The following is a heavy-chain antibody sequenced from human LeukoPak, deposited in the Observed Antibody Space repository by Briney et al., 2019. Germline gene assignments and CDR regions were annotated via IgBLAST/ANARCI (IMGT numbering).Heavy chain of an antibody. CDR2: ISPYNRNT. CDR1: GYTFTNYG. CDR3: ARDRRGLLGPRHANWFDP. D-gene: IGHD1-14*01. J-gene: IGHJ5*02. Sequence: ASVKVSCKASGYTFTNYGLSWVRQGPGQGLEWMGWISPYNRNTNYAQKLQGRVTVTTDTSTSTAYMELRSLRSDDTAVYYCARDRRGLLGPRHANWFDPWGQGTLVTVSS. V-gene: IGHV1-18*01.